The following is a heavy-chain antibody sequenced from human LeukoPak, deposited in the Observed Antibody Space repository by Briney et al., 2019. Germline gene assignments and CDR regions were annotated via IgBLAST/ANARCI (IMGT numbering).Heavy chain of an antibody. V-gene: IGHV1-2*02. Sequence: ASVKVSCKASGYTFTGYYMHWVRQAPGQGLEWMGWINPNSGGTNYAQKFQGRVTMTRDTSISTAYMELSRLRSDDPAVYYCAGNTSCFRGCYMDVWGKGTTVTVSS. CDR1: GYTFTGYY. CDR2: INPNSGGT. CDR3: AGNTSCFRGCYMDV. J-gene: IGHJ6*03. D-gene: IGHD2-2*01.